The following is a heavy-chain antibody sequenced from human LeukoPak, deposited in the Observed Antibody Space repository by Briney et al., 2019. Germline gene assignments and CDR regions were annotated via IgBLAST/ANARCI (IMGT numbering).Heavy chain of an antibody. V-gene: IGHV3-66*01. CDR1: GFTFSSYN. CDR2: IYSGGST. Sequence: GGSLRLSCAASGFTFSSYNMSWVRQAPGKGLEWVSVIYSGGSTYYADSVKGRFTISRDNSKNTLYLQMNSLRAEDTAVYYCARNLWFGELYFDYWGQGTLVTVSS. CDR3: ARNLWFGELYFDY. J-gene: IGHJ4*02. D-gene: IGHD3-10*01.